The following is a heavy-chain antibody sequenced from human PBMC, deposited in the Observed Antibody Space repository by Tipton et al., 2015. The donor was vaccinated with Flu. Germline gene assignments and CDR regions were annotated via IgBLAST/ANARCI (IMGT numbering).Heavy chain of an antibody. CDR2: ISSSGSTI. V-gene: IGHV3-48*03. CDR1: GFTFSSYE. J-gene: IGHJ6*02. Sequence: SLRLSCAASGFTFSSYEMNWVRQAPGKGLEWVSYISSSGSTIYYADSVKGRFTISRDNAKNSLYLQMNSLRAEDTAVYYCARFAPYYYDSSGDYCGMDVWGQGTTVTVSS. D-gene: IGHD3-22*01. CDR3: ARFAPYYYDSSGDYCGMDV.